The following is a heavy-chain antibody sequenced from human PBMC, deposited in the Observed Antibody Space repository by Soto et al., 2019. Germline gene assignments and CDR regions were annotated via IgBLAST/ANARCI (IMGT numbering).Heavy chain of an antibody. CDR3: ARVPSTASYCGGDCYFIP. D-gene: IGHD2-21*01. Sequence: PGGSLRLSCAASGFTFSSYSMNWVRQAPGKGLEWVSSISSSSSYIYYADSVKGRFTISRDNAKNSLYLQMNSLRAEDTAVYYCARVPSTASYCGGDCYFIPWGQGTLVTVSS. J-gene: IGHJ5*02. V-gene: IGHV3-21*01. CDR1: GFTFSSYS. CDR2: ISSSSSYI.